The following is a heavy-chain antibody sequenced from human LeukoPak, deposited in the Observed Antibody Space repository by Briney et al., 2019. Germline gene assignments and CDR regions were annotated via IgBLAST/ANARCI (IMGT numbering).Heavy chain of an antibody. D-gene: IGHD5-12*01. CDR1: GFTSSSYG. CDR3: ARDHYGGYAYSDY. V-gene: IGHV3-33*01. J-gene: IGHJ4*02. Sequence: GGSLRLSCVASGFTSSSYGMHWVRQAPGKGLEWVAVIWYDGTNKYYADSVKGRFTISRDNSKNTLYLQMNSLRAEDTAVYYCARDHYGGYAYSDYWGQGALVIVPS. CDR2: IWYDGTNK.